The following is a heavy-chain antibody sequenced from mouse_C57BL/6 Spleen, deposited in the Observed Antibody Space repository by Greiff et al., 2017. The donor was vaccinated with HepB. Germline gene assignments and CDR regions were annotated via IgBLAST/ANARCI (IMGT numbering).Heavy chain of an antibody. D-gene: IGHD1-1*01. CDR2: INPNYGTT. V-gene: IGHV1-39*01. CDR3: ASYYYGSSYLDY. J-gene: IGHJ2*01. Sequence: EVQLVESGPELVKPGASVKISCKASGYSFTDYNMNWVKQSNGKSLEWIGVINPNYGTTSYNQKFKGKATLTVDQSSSTAYMQLNSLTSEDSAVYYCASYYYGSSYLDYWGQGTTLTVSS. CDR1: GYSFTDYN.